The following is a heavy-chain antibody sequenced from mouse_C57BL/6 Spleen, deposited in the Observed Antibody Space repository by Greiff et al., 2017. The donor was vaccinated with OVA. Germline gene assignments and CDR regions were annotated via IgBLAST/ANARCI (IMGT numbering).Heavy chain of an antibody. D-gene: IGHD1-1*01. CDR1: GYTFTSYW. J-gene: IGHJ3*01. CDR2: IDPSDSYT. Sequence: QVQLKQPGAELVMPGASVKLSCKASGYTFTSYWMHWVKQRPGQGLEWIGEIDPSDSYTNYNQKFKGKSTLTVDKSSSTAYMQLSSLTSEDSAVYYCARSDTKGFAYWGQGTLVTVSA. CDR3: ARSDTKGFAY. V-gene: IGHV1-69*01.